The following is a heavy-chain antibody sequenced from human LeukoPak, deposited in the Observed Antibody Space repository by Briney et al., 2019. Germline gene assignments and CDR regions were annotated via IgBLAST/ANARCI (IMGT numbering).Heavy chain of an antibody. D-gene: IGHD6-13*01. CDR2: IYYSGST. CDR1: GGSISSSSYY. Sequence: SETLSLTCTVSGGSISSSSYYWGWIRQPPGKGLEWIGSIYYSGSTYYNPPLKSRVTISVDTSKNQFSLKLSSVTAADTAVYYCARQQDSSSWYYYYYYMDVWGKGTTVTVSS. CDR3: ARQQDSSSWYYYYYYMDV. V-gene: IGHV4-39*07. J-gene: IGHJ6*03.